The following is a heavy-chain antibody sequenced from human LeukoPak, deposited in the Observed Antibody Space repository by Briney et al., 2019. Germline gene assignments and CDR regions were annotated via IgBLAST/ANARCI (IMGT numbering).Heavy chain of an antibody. CDR3: ARVGGVPAAMGWDYYYMDV. D-gene: IGHD2-2*01. V-gene: IGHV4-4*07. CDR2: IYTSGST. CDR1: GGSISSYY. J-gene: IGHJ6*03. Sequence: SETLSLTCTVSGGSISSYYWSWIRQPAGKGLEWIGRIYTSGSTNYNPSLKSRVTMSVDTSKNQFSLKLSSVTAADTAVYYCARVGGVPAAMGWDYYYMDVWGKGTTVTVSS.